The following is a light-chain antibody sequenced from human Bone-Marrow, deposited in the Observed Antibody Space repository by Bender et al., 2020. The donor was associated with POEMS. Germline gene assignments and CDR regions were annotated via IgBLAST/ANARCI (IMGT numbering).Light chain of an antibody. CDR1: NIGSKS. Sequence: SYVLTQPPSVSVAPGQTASISCGGDNIGSKSVHWYQQKPGQAPVLVVYDDSDRPSGIPDRLSGSTSGNPATLTISRVEVGDEADYYCQVWDSSNDRVVFGGGTKLTVL. J-gene: IGLJ2*01. CDR3: QVWDSSNDRVV. V-gene: IGLV3-21*02. CDR2: DDS.